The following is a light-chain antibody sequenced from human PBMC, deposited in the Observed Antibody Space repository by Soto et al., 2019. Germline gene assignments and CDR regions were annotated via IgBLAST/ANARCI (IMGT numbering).Light chain of an antibody. CDR1: SRDVGGYKY. J-gene: IGLJ1*01. CDR2: EVS. CDR3: FSHTITTGLV. V-gene: IGLV2-14*01. Sequence: QSVLTQPASVSGSPGQSITICCTGTSRDVGGYKYVSWYQQHPGKAPKLMIFEVSNRPSGASNRFSGSKTGKTASLTNSGRQAEDEADYDGFSHTITTGLVFGTATKVNV.